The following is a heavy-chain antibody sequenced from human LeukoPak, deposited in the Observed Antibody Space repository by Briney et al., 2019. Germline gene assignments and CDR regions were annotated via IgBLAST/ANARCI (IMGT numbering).Heavy chain of an antibody. CDR1: GGSISSYY. D-gene: IGHD2-21*02. V-gene: IGHV4-59*08. CDR2: IYYSGST. J-gene: IGHJ6*02. Sequence: PSETLSLTCTVSGGSISSYYWSWIRQPPGKGLEWIGYIYYSGSTNYNPSLKSRVTISVDTSKNQFSLKLSSVTAADTAVYYCAGHGDFGVGHYYYYGMDVWGQGTTATVSS. CDR3: AGHGDFGVGHYYYYGMDV.